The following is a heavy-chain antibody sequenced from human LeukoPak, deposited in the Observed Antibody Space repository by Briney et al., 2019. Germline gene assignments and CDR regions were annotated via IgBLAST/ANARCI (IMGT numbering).Heavy chain of an antibody. V-gene: IGHV4-34*01. J-gene: IGHJ6*03. CDR1: GGSFSGYY. CDR2: INHSGST. CDR3: ARGPHMDV. Sequence: SETLSLTCAAYGGSFSGYYWSWIRQPPGKGLEWIGEINHSGSTNYNPSLKSRVTISVDTSKNQFSLKLSSVTAADTAVYYCARGPHMDVWGKGTTVTVSS.